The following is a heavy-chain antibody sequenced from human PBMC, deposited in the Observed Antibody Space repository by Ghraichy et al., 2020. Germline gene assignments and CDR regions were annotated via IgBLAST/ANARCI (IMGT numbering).Heavy chain of an antibody. Sequence: ESLNISCAASGFPFSDFWMSWVRQAPGKGLEWVANIKQDANERYYADSVKGRFIISRDNAKNSVYLQMNSLRVEDTAVYYCRLSTSDYWGQGARVTVSS. CDR3: RLSTSDY. CDR1: GFPFSDFW. V-gene: IGHV3-7*01. J-gene: IGHJ4*02. CDR2: IKQDANER. D-gene: IGHD5-12*01.